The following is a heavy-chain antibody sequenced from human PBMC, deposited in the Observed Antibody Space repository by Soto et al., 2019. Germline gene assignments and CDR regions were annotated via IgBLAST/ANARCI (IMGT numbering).Heavy chain of an antibody. Sequence: ITLTESGPTLVKPTQTLTLTCTFSGISFITSAVGVGWIRQPPGKTLEWLAVIYWDDDKRYSPFLKSRLTMTKAACTTQVVLTIASTDPVDTGTYDCALLYWAAPGTRYYFDYWGQGTLVTVSS. CDR2: IYWDDDK. V-gene: IGHV2-5*02. CDR1: GISFITSAVG. J-gene: IGHJ4*02. D-gene: IGHD6-13*01. CDR3: ALLYWAAPGTRYYFDY.